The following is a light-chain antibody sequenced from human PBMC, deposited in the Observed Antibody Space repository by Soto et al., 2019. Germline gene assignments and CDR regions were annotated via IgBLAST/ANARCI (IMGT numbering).Light chain of an antibody. CDR3: LRYDGYSGT. V-gene: IGKV1-5*03. CDR1: QSIGVW. CDR2: MTS. Sequence: ETQMTQSPSTLSASVGDRVTIACRASQSIGVWLAWYQQKPGKAPKLLIYMTSTLEGGVPSRFSGSGSGADFTLTITSLQPDDFATYYCLRYDGYSGTFGQGTKVEIK. J-gene: IGKJ1*01.